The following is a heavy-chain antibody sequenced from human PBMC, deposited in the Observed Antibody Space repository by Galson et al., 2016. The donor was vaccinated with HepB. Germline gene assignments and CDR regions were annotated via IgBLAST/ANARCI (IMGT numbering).Heavy chain of an antibody. V-gene: IGHV4-39*02. CDR2: VFYSRST. D-gene: IGHD3-3*01. CDR1: NGSISTVRYY. CDR3: ARLYDTPEDAFDL. J-gene: IGHJ3*01. Sequence: SETLSLTCTVSNGSISTVRYYCGWVRQPPGKRLEWIGSVFYSRSTYYNPSLESRVSISIDTASNHFSVSPTYVTAADTAVYYCARLYDTPEDAFDLWGQGTMVTVSS.